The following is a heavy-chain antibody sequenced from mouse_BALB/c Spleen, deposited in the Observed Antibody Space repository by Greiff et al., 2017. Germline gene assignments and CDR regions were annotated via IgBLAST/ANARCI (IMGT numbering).Heavy chain of an antibody. CDR1: GYSITSGYY. CDR3: ARGGGNYGLDY. V-gene: IGHV3-6*02. J-gene: IGHJ4*01. CDR2: ISYDGSN. D-gene: IGHD2-1*01. Sequence: EVKLMESGPGLVKPSQSLSLTCSVTGYSITSGYYWNWIRQFPGNKLEWMGYISYDGSNNYNPSLKNRISITRDTSKNQFFLKLNSVTTEDTATYYCARGGGNYGLDYWGQGTSVTVSS.